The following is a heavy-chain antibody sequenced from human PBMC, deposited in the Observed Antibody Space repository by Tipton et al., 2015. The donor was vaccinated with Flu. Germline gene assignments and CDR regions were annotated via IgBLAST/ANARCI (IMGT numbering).Heavy chain of an antibody. D-gene: IGHD6-19*01. J-gene: IGHJ6*02. V-gene: IGHV4-4*02. CDR3: ASREWVANQYYYYGVDV. CDR1: GGSINSSHW. Sequence: SLRLSCAVSGGSINSSHWWSWVRQPPGKGLEWIGEIVHFGVTNYSPSLKSRVTVSVEKAKNQFFLRLTSVTAADTAVYYCASREWVANQYYYYGVDVWGQGTTVNVSS. CDR2: IVHFGVT.